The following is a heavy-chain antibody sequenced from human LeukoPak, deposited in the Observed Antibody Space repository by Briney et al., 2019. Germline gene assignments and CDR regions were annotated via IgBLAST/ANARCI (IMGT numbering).Heavy chain of an antibody. J-gene: IGHJ4*02. CDR3: ARGPSIDY. CDR2: ITHSGST. V-gene: IGHV4-34*01. Sequence: SETLSLTCAVYGGSFSGHYWSWIRQPPGKGLEWIGQITHSGSTRYNPSLKSRVTISVDTSKKQFSLKLSSMTAADTAVYYCARGPSIDYWGQGTLVTVSS. CDR1: GGSFSGHY.